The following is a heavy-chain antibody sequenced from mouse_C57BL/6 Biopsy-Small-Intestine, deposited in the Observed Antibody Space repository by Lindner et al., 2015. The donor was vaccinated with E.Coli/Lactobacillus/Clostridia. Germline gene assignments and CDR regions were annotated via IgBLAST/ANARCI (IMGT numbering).Heavy chain of an antibody. Sequence: SVKVSCKASGYTFIGYSLHWLRQAPGQGPEWMGWIKPESGETSYAQSFRGRVTMTRDTSISTAFMELTRPRSDDTAMYYCARAPQSRFHYFDSWGQGTLVAVSS. CDR1: GYTFIGYS. CDR2: IKPESGET. V-gene: IGHV1S26*01. J-gene: IGHJ2*01. CDR3: ARAPQSRFHYFDS.